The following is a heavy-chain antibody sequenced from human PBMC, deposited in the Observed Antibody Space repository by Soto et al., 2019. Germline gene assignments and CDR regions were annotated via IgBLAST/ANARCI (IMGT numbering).Heavy chain of an antibody. J-gene: IGHJ5*02. D-gene: IGHD2-15*01. Sequence: PSETLSLTCTVSGGSISSSSYYWGWIRQPPGKGLEWIGSIYYSGSTYYNPSLKSRVTISVDTSKNQFSLKLSSVTAADTAVYYCARPRVYCSGGSCYSDSIWFDPWGQGTLVTVSS. CDR1: GGSISSSSYY. CDR3: ARPRVYCSGGSCYSDSIWFDP. V-gene: IGHV4-39*01. CDR2: IYYSGST.